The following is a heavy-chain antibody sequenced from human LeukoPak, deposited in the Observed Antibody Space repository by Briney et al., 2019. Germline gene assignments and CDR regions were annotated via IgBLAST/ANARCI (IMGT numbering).Heavy chain of an antibody. J-gene: IGHJ5*02. CDR1: GGSITDYY. CDR2: IYKSGST. V-gene: IGHV4-4*07. CDR3: ARDDRVSGTFLRWFDP. Sequence: SETLSLTCTVSGGSITDYYWSWIRQPAGKGLEWIGHIYKSGSTDYNPSLKSRVTMSMDTSKSQFSLNLSSVTAADTAVYYCARDDRVSGTFLRWFDPWGRGTLVTVSS. D-gene: IGHD1-26*01.